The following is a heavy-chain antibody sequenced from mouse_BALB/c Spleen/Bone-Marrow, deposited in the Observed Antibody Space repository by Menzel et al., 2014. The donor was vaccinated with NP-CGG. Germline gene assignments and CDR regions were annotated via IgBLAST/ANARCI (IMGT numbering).Heavy chain of an antibody. J-gene: IGHJ2*01. D-gene: IGHD2-3*01. CDR3: ARNGYYYYFDY. CDR2: ISYSGST. CDR1: GYSITSDYA. Sequence: EVQRVESGPGLVKPSQSLSLTCTVTGYSITSDYAWNWIRQFPGNKLEWMGYISYSGSTSYNPSLKSRISITRDTSKNQFFLQLNSVTTEDTATYYCARNGYYYYFDYWGQGTTLTVSS. V-gene: IGHV3-2*02.